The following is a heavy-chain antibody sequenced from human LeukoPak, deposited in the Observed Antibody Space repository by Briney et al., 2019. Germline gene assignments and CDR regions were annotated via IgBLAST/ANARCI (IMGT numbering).Heavy chain of an antibody. Sequence: ASVKVSCKTSGYTFTGYYMHWVRQAPGQGLEWMGWISPSSGGANYAQKFQGRVTMTRDTSISTAYMELSRLRSDDTAVYYCARRGSRIDAFDIWGQGTMVTVSP. CDR3: ARRGSRIDAFDI. CDR1: GYTFTGYY. V-gene: IGHV1-2*02. D-gene: IGHD2-15*01. J-gene: IGHJ3*02. CDR2: ISPSSGGA.